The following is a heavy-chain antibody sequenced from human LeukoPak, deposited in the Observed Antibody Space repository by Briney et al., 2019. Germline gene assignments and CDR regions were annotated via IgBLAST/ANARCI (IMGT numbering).Heavy chain of an antibody. D-gene: IGHD2-2*01. CDR1: GGTFSSYA. Sequence: ASVKVSCKASGGTFSSYAISWVRQAPGQGLEWMGWINPNSGGTNYAQKFQGRVTMTRDTSISTAYMELSRLRSDDTAVYYCARSRSVVPAAITGLDFQHWGQGTLVTVSS. J-gene: IGHJ1*01. CDR3: ARSRSVVPAAITGLDFQH. CDR2: INPNSGGT. V-gene: IGHV1-2*02.